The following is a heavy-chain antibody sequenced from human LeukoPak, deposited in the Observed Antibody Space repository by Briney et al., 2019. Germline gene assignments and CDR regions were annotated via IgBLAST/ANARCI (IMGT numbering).Heavy chain of an antibody. CDR2: ISYDGSNK. J-gene: IGHJ4*02. CDR1: GFTFSSYG. CDR3: AKLSPSAVAGDY. Sequence: PGRSLRLSCAASGFTFSSYGMHWVRQAPGKGLEWVAVISYDGSNKYYADSVKGRFTISRDNSKNTLYLQMNSLRAEDTAVYYCAKLSPSAVAGDYWGQGTLVTVSS. D-gene: IGHD6-19*01. V-gene: IGHV3-30*18.